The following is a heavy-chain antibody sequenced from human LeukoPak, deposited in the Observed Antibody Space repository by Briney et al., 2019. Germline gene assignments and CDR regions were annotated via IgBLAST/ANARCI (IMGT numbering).Heavy chain of an antibody. J-gene: IGHJ6*04. Sequence: GGSLRLSCAASGFIFSRYGIHWVRQAPGRGLEWVAVVSYDGTETKYADSVKGRLNLSRDDSKNTVYLQMNSLTFEDTAVYYCARSARGVIFDVWGKGTTVTVSS. CDR1: GFIFSRYG. CDR2: VSYDGTET. CDR3: ARSARGVIFDV. V-gene: IGHV3-30*03. D-gene: IGHD3-10*01.